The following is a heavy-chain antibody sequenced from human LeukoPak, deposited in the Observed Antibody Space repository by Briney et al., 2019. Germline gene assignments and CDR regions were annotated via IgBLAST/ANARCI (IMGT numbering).Heavy chain of an antibody. D-gene: IGHD3-3*01. CDR3: ARDNDFWSGYYIGPYYSDY. J-gene: IGHJ4*02. CDR1: GFTFSSYW. Sequence: GGPLRLSCAASGFTFSSYWMSWVRQAPGKGLEWVANIKQDGSEKYYVDSVKGRFTISRDSAKNSLYLQMNSLRAEDTAVYYCARDNDFWSGYYIGPYYSDYCGQGTLVTVSS. CDR2: IKQDGSEK. V-gene: IGHV3-7*01.